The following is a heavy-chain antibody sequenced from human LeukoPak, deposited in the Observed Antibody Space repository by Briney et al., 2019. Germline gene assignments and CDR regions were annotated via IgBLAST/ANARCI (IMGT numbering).Heavy chain of an antibody. CDR3: ARVPLAVVHTAMVGDY. J-gene: IGHJ4*02. D-gene: IGHD5-18*01. CDR2: ISSSGSTI. Sequence: GGSLRLSCAASGFTFSSYEMNWVRQAPGKGLEWVSYISSSGSTIYYADSVKGRFTISRDNAKNSLYLQMNSLRAEDTAVYYCARVPLAVVHTAMVGDYWGQGTLVTVSS. V-gene: IGHV3-48*03. CDR1: GFTFSSYE.